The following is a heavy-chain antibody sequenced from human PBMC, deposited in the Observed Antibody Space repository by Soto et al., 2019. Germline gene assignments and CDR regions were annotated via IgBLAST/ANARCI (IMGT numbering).Heavy chain of an antibody. CDR1: GFTFSIHS. CDR3: AREWSTSGDLDY. V-gene: IGHV3-30-3*01. Sequence: QVQLVESGGGVGQPGRSLRLSCAASGFTFSIHSIQWVRQAPGKGLEWVAVISYDGSMKYYADSVKGRFTISRDNSKNTAYLQMNSLRAEDTAVFYCAREWSTSGDLDYWGQGTLVIVSS. J-gene: IGHJ4*02. D-gene: IGHD3-10*01. CDR2: ISYDGSMK.